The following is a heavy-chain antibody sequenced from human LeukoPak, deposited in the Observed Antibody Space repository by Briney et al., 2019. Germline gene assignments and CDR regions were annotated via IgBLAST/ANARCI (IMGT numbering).Heavy chain of an antibody. Sequence: GGSLRLSCAASGFTVSDYSMSWVRQAPGKGLEWVSYISSSGSTIYYADSVKGRFTISRDNAKNSLYLQMNSLRAEDTAVYYCARVGLYYYGSGGRLDAFDIWGQGTMVTVSS. CDR2: ISSSGSTI. V-gene: IGHV3-11*04. J-gene: IGHJ3*02. CDR3: ARVGLYYYGSGGRLDAFDI. CDR1: GFTVSDYS. D-gene: IGHD3-10*01.